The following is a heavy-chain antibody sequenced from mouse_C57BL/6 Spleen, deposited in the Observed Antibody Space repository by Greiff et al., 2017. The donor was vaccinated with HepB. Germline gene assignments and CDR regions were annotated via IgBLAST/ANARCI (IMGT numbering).Heavy chain of an antibody. D-gene: IGHD1-3*01. CDR3: AKGVGNAMDY. V-gene: IGHV1-81*01. Sequence: QVQLKESGAELARPGASVKLSCKASGYTFTSYGISWVKQRTGQGLEWIGEIYPRSGNTYYNEKFKGKATLTADKSSSTAYMELRSLTSEDSAVYFCAKGVGNAMDYWGQGTSVTVSS. CDR1: GYTFTSYG. CDR2: IYPRSGNT. J-gene: IGHJ4*01.